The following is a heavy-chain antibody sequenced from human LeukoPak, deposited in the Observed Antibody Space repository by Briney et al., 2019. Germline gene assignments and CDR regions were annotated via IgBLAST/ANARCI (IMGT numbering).Heavy chain of an antibody. CDR1: GGTFSSYA. V-gene: IGHV1-69*13. CDR3: ATYYYDSSGYLLFDFDY. J-gene: IGHJ4*02. Sequence: ASVKVSCKASGGTFSSYAISWVRQAPGQGLEWMGGIIPIFGTANYAQKFQGRVTITADESTSTAYMELSGLRSEDTAVYYCATYYYDSSGYLLFDFDYWGQGTLVTVSS. D-gene: IGHD3-22*01. CDR2: IIPIFGTA.